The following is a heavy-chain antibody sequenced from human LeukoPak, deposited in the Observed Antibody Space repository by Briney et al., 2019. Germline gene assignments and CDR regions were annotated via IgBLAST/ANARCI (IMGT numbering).Heavy chain of an antibody. J-gene: IGHJ5*02. Sequence: PGGSLRLSCAASGFIFRHYGMSWVRQAPGKGLEWVSVIYSGGSTYYADSVKGRFTISRDNSKNTLYLQMNSLRAEDTAVYYCARDGRSSGWYAGWFDPWGQGTLVTVSS. V-gene: IGHV3-66*01. CDR1: GFIFRHYG. CDR3: ARDGRSSGWYAGWFDP. D-gene: IGHD6-19*01. CDR2: IYSGGST.